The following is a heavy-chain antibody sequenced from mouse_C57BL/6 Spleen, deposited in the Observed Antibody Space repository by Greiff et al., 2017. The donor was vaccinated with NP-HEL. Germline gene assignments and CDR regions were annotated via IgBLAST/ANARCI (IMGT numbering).Heavy chain of an antibody. J-gene: IGHJ3*01. Sequence: QVQLKESGAELVKPGASVKISCKASGYAFSSYWMNWVKQRPGKGLEWIGQIYPGDGDTNYNGKFKGKATLTADKSSSTAYMQLSSLTSEDSAVYFCARGDYDYDVLAWFAYWGQGTLVTVSA. V-gene: IGHV1-80*01. D-gene: IGHD2-4*01. CDR1: GYAFSSYW. CDR3: ARGDYDYDVLAWFAY. CDR2: IYPGDGDT.